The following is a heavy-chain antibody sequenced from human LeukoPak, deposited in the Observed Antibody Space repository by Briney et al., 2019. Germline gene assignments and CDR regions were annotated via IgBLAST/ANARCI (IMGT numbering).Heavy chain of an antibody. J-gene: IGHJ6*02. CDR2: ISSSSRYI. CDR1: GFTFSIYR. V-gene: IGHV3-21*01. CDR3: ARDGTGNTPRYGMDV. Sequence: GRSLTLSRPPAGFTFSIYRTNWVRQAAGKGMEWVSSISSSSRYIKYADSVKGRLTISRDTAKNSLYLQMNTLRAENTAVYYCARDGTGNTPRYGMDVSSQATTLTVYS.